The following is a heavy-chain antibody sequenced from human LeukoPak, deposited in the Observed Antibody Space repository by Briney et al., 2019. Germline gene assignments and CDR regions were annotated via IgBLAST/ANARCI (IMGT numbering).Heavy chain of an antibody. V-gene: IGHV4-59*01. CDR1: GGSISSYY. J-gene: IGHJ3*02. CDR3: ARAEYSSSSDAFDI. Sequence: SETLSLTCTVSGGSISSYYWSWIRQPPGTQLEWIGYIHYSGSTNYNPSLKSRVTISVDTSKNHFSLKLGSVTAADTAVYYCARAEYSSSSDAFDIWGQGTMVTVSS. CDR2: IHYSGST. D-gene: IGHD6-6*01.